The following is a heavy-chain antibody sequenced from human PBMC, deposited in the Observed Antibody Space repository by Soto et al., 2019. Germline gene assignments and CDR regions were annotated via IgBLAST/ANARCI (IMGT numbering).Heavy chain of an antibody. CDR1: GGTFSSYA. D-gene: IGHD2-2*01. CDR2: IIPIFGTA. J-gene: IGHJ6*02. CDR3: ARASGSSYWPDPAAPDCSSTSCYARNTDNYYYYGMDV. Sequence: GASVKVSCKASGGTFSSYAISWVRQAPGQGLEWMGGIIPIFGTANYAQKFQGRVTITADESTSTAYMELSSLRSEDTAVYYCARASGSSYWPDPAAPDCSSTSCYARNTDNYYYYGMDVWGQGTTVTVSS. V-gene: IGHV1-69*13.